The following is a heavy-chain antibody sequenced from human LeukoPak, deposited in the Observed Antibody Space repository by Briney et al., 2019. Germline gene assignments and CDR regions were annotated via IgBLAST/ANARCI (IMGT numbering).Heavy chain of an antibody. CDR1: GFTFSGYS. D-gene: IGHD2-8*01. CDR3: AKDRCSNGVGCYYYYMDV. CDR2: IQYDGSNE. Sequence: GSLRLSCAASGFTFSGYSMNWVRQAPGKGLEWVAYIQYDGSNEQYADSVKGRFSISRDSSKNILYLQMNSLRAEDTAVYYCAKDRCSNGVGCYYYYMDVWGKGTTVTISS. V-gene: IGHV3-30*02. J-gene: IGHJ6*03.